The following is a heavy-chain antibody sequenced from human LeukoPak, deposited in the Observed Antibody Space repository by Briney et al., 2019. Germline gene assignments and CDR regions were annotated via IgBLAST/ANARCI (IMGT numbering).Heavy chain of an antibody. CDR2: IYPDDSNT. V-gene: IGHV5-51*01. D-gene: IGHD6-13*01. Sequence: GESLKISCQGSGYNFPIYWIGWVRQMPGQGLEWMGIIYPDDSNTIYGASFQGQVTISADKSINTAHLEWSSLKASDTAIYYCARQGAAGKYYYYYMDVWGKGTTVTVSS. J-gene: IGHJ6*03. CDR3: ARQGAAGKYYYYYMDV. CDR1: GYNFPIYW.